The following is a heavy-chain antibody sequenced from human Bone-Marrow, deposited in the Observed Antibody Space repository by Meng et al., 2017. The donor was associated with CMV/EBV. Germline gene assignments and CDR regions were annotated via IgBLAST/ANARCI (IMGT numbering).Heavy chain of an antibody. V-gene: IGHV3-66*02. CDR3: AKDQLGPGDY. CDR1: GFSVSYNY. CDR2: IYSGGST. Sequence: GGSLRLSCAASGFSVSYNYMNWVRQAPGKGLEWVSVIYSGGSTNYADSVKGRFTISRDISKNTLYLQMNSLRAEDTAVYYCAKDQLGPGDYWGQGTLVTVS. J-gene: IGHJ4*02. D-gene: IGHD7-27*01.